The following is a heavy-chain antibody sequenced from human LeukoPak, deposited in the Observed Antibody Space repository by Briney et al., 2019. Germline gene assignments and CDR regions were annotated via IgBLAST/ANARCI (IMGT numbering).Heavy chain of an antibody. CDR3: ARDRGNQRGYYYYYMDV. J-gene: IGHJ6*03. Sequence: GGSLRLSCAASGFTFSSYAMSWVRQAPGKGLEWVSGIGGSGDKTHYADSVKGRFTISRDNSKNTLYLQMNSLRAEDTAVYYCARDRGNQRGYYYYYMDVWGKGTTVTVSS. V-gene: IGHV3-23*01. CDR2: IGGSGDKT. CDR1: GFTFSSYA. D-gene: IGHD1-14*01.